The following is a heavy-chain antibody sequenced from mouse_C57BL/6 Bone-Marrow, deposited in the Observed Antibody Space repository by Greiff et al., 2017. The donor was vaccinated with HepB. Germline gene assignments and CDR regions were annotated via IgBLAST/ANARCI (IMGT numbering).Heavy chain of an antibody. CDR1: GYTFTSYW. V-gene: IGHV1-69*01. D-gene: IGHD2-3*01. Sequence: QVQLQQPGAELVMPGASVKLSCKASGYTFTSYWMHWVKQRPGQGLEWIGEIDPSDSYTNYNQKFKGKSTLTVDKSSSTAYMQLSSLTSEDASVYYCARGWSVYWGQGTLVTVSA. CDR2: IDPSDSYT. J-gene: IGHJ3*01. CDR3: ARGWSVY.